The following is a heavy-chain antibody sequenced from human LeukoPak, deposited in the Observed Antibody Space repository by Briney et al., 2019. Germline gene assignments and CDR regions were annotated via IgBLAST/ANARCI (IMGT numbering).Heavy chain of an antibody. CDR1: GYTFTDYY. J-gene: IGHJ3*01. Sequence: ASVKVPCKPSGYTFTDYYLHWVRQAPGQRLEWMGWINPNSGATKYAQNFRGRVTMTRDTSISTAYMELSRLRSDDTAVYYCARGEYVISGYRNDAFDFWGQGTMVTVSS. CDR3: ARGEYVISGYRNDAFDF. CDR2: INPNSGAT. V-gene: IGHV1-2*02. D-gene: IGHD3-22*01.